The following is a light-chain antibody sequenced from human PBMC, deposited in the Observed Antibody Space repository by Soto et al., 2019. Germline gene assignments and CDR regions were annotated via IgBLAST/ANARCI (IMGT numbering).Light chain of an antibody. Sequence: DIQMTQSPSTLSASVGDRVTITCRASQTITTSLAWYQQKPGKAPKLLIYTASSLESGVPSRFSGSGSGTEFTLTISSLKPDDVAAYYCHHYDCCSLRTFGQGTRVDI. CDR2: TAS. V-gene: IGKV1-5*03. CDR1: QTITTS. J-gene: IGKJ1*01. CDR3: HHYDCCSLRT.